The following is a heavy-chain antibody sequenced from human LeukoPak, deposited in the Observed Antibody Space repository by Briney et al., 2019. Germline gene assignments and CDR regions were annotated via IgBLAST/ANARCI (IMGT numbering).Heavy chain of an antibody. J-gene: IGHJ4*02. CDR1: GGSFSGYY. Sequence: QTSETLSLTCAVYGGSFSGYYWSWIRQPPGKGLEWIGEINHSGSTNYNPSLKSRVTISVDTSKNQFSLKLSSVTAADTAVYYCARSVMDSSDFYYFDYWGQGTLVTVSS. CDR3: ARSVMDSSDFYYFDY. D-gene: IGHD3-22*01. CDR2: INHSGST. V-gene: IGHV4-34*01.